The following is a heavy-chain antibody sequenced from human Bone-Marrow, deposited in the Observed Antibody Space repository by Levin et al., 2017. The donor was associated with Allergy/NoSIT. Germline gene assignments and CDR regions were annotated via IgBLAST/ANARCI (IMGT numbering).Heavy chain of an antibody. CDR1: GYTFTGRY. J-gene: IGHJ2*01. D-gene: IGHD5-24*01. CDR2: INPNSGGT. Sequence: GESLKISCKASGYTFTGRYMHWVRQAPGQGLEWMGWINPNSGGTNLEQKFQGRVTMTMDTSISTVYMGLSRLTSDDTAVYYCARDLGDGYKYASGWVSYFDVWGRGTLVTVSS. V-gene: IGHV1-2*02. CDR3: ARDLGDGYKYASGWVSYFDV.